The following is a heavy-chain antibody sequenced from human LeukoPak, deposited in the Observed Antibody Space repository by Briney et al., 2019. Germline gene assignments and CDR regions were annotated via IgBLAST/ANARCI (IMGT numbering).Heavy chain of an antibody. CDR2: ISYDGTNE. V-gene: IGHV3-30-3*01. CDR1: GFTFSTFA. CDR3: ARDQGLTMPAGDAFDI. Sequence: TGGSLRLSCAASGFTFSTFAMHWVRQAPGKGLEWVALISYDGTNEYYADSVKGRFTISRDNSKNTLYLQMNSLRAEDTAVYYCARDQGLTMPAGDAFDIWGQGTMVTVSS. D-gene: IGHD3-3*01. J-gene: IGHJ3*02.